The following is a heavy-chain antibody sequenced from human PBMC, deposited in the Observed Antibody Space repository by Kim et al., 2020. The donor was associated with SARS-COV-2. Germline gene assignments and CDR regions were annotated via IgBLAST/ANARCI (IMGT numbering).Heavy chain of an antibody. J-gene: IGHJ4*02. CDR2: ISYDGGNE. V-gene: IGHV3-30*04. D-gene: IGHD2-21*01. CDR1: GFSFSTYA. Sequence: GGSLRLSCEASGFSFSTYAMNCVRQTPGKGLEWMAVISYDGGNEVYADSVKGRFTISRDNSKNTLFLQMNSLTTEDTGVYYCARVLDPLWSSGHFDYWGQGTQVTVSS. CDR3: ARVLDPLWSSGHFDY.